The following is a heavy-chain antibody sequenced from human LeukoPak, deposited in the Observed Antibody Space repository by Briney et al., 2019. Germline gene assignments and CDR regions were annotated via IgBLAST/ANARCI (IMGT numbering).Heavy chain of an antibody. CDR3: ARGLSGDNWFDP. J-gene: IGHJ5*02. CDR2: VIPIFGTT. CDR1: GGTFSSYA. D-gene: IGHD3-10*01. Sequence: SVKVSCKASGGTFSSYAISWVRRAPGQGLEWMGGVIPIFGTTNYAQKFQGRVTITADESTSTAYMELYSLRSEDTAVYFCARGLSGDNWFDPWGQGTLVTVSS. V-gene: IGHV1-69*13.